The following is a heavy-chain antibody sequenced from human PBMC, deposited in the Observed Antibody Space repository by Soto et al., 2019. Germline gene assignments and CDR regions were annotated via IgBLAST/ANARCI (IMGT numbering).Heavy chain of an antibody. V-gene: IGHV3-53*01. J-gene: IGHJ4*02. D-gene: IGHD6-19*01. CDR1: GVTFSSYG. CDR2: IYGGGTT. Sequence: PGGSLRLSCAVSGVTFSSYGIHWVRQAPGKGLEWVSVIYGGGTTYYADSVKGRFTISRDNSKNTLYLQMNSLRAEDTAVYYCVQTTGWPGFDFWGQGTLVTVSS. CDR3: VQTTGWPGFDF.